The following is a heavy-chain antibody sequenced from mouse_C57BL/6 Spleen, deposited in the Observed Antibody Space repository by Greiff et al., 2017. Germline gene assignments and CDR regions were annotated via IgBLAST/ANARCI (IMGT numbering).Heavy chain of an antibody. CDR1: GYAFSSSW. V-gene: IGHV1-82*01. CDR3: ARVYYDYDVWFAY. D-gene: IGHD2-4*01. CDR2: IYPGDGDT. Sequence: VQLQQSGPELVKPGASVKISCKASGYAFSSSWMNWVKQRPGKGLEWIGRIYPGDGDTNYNGKFKGKATLTADKSSSTAYMQLSSLTSEDSAVYFCARVYYDYDVWFAYWGQGTLVTVSA. J-gene: IGHJ3*01.